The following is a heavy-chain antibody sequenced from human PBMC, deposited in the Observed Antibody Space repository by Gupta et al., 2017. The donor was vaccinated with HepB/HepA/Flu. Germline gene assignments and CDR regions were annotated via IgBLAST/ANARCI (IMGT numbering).Heavy chain of an antibody. CDR3: ARGGYSYGSGY. CDR2: INPNSGGT. CDR1: GYTFTGYY. D-gene: IGHD5-18*01. J-gene: IGHJ4*02. V-gene: IGHV1-2*02. Sequence: QVQLVQSGAEVKKPGASVKVSCTASGYTFTGYYMHWVRQAPGQGLEWMGWINPNSGGTNYAQKCQGRVTMTRDTSISTAYMELSRLRSDDTAVYYGARGGYSYGSGYWGQGTLVTVSS.